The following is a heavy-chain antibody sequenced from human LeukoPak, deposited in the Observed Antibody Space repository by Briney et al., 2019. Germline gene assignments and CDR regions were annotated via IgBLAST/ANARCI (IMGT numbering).Heavy chain of an antibody. J-gene: IGHJ4*02. Sequence: ASVKVSCKASGYTFTSYAMHWVRQAPGQRLEWMGWINAGNGDTKYSQKFQGRVTITRDTSASTAYMELSSLRSEDTAVYYCARDRRSSGYYYYFDYWGQGTLVTVSS. CDR1: GYTFTSYA. CDR2: INAGNGDT. V-gene: IGHV1-3*01. D-gene: IGHD3-22*01. CDR3: ARDRRSSGYYYYFDY.